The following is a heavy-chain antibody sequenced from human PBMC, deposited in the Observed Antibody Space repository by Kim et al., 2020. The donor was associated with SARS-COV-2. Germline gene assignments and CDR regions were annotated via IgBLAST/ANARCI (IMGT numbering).Heavy chain of an antibody. J-gene: IGHJ6*02. CDR1: GGSISSYY. CDR2: IYYSGST. V-gene: IGHV4-59*01. Sequence: SETLSLTCTVSGGSISSYYWSWIRQPPGKGLEWIGCIYYSGSTNYNPSLKSRVTISVDTSKNQFSLKLSSVTAADTAVYYCARDYYYGSGNSDYYYYGMDVWGQGTTVTVSS. CDR3: ARDYYYGSGNSDYYYYGMDV. D-gene: IGHD3-10*01.